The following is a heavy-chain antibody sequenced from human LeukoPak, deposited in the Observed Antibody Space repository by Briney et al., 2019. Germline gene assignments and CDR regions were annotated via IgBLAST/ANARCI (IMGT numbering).Heavy chain of an antibody. Sequence: GGSLRLSCAVSGFTLRYGMSWVRQAPGRGLEWVSAVSGSGGSTDYADSVKGRFTISRDTSKDTMYLQLNSLRPEDTAVYYCVRVISGTPNWFDPWGQGTLVTVSS. D-gene: IGHD1-20*01. V-gene: IGHV3-23*01. CDR2: VSGSGGST. CDR1: GFTLRYG. CDR3: VRVISGTPNWFDP. J-gene: IGHJ5*02.